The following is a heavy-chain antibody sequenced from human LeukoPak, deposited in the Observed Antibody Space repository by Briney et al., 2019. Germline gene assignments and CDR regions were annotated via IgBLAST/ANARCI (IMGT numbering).Heavy chain of an antibody. CDR2: INHSGST. CDR3: ASDGGEYCGGDCYLGY. V-gene: IGHV4-34*01. D-gene: IGHD2-21*02. Sequence: SETLSLTCAVYGGSFSGYYWSWIRQPPGKGLEWIGEINHSGSTNYNPSLKSRVTISVDTSKNQFSLKLSSVTAADTAVYYCASDGGEYCGGDCYLGYWGQGTLVTVSS. CDR1: GGSFSGYY. J-gene: IGHJ4*02.